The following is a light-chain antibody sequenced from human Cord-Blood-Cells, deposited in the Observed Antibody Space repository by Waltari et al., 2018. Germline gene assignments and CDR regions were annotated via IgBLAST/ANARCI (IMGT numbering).Light chain of an antibody. CDR3: QQYYSTPYT. J-gene: IGKJ2*01. V-gene: IGKV4-1*01. Sequence: EIVMTQSPDFLAVSLGERATINCKSSQSVLYSSNNKNYLAWYQQKPGQPPKLLLYWASTRESGVPDRFSGSGSGTDFTLTISSLQAEDVAVYYCQQYYSTPYTFGQGTKLEIK. CDR1: QSVLYSSNNKNY. CDR2: WAS.